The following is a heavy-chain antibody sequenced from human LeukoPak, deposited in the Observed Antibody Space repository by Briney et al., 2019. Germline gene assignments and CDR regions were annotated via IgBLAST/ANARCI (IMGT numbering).Heavy chain of an antibody. V-gene: IGHV3-66*01. J-gene: IGHJ4*02. CDR3: ASRVAVVGLDH. CDR2: IYSSGST. CDR1: GFTVRDNY. Sequence: GGSLRLSCAASGFTVRDNYMSWVRQAPGKGLEGVSVIYSSGSTYYADSVKGRFTISRNNSKNTLYLQMNSLRAEDTAVYYCASRVAVVGLDHWGQGTLVTVSS. D-gene: IGHD6-19*01.